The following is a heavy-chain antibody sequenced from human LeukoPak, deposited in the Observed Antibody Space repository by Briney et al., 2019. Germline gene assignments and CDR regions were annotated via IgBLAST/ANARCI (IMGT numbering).Heavy chain of an antibody. CDR1: GYTFTSYD. V-gene: IGHV1-8*01. D-gene: IGHD2-2*01. CDR3: ARDSSGYCTSTSCLDFDY. J-gene: IGHJ4*02. CDR2: INPNSGNT. Sequence: GASVKVSCKASGYTFTSYDINWVRQATGQGLEWMGWINPNSGNTGYAQKFQGRVTMTRNTSISTAYMELSRLRSDDTAVYYCARDSSGYCTSTSCLDFDYWRQGTLVTVSS.